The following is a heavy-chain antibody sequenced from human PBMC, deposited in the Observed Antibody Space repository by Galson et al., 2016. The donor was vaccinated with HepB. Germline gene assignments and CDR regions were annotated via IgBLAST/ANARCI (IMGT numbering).Heavy chain of an antibody. CDR3: ATDSSGWYRGAFDI. CDR1: GAPISGSSYF. V-gene: IGHV4-39*07. CDR2: INHSGNT. J-gene: IGHJ3*02. Sequence: ETLSLTCTVSGAPISGSSYFWGWIRQTPGKGLEWIGEINHSGNTNYNPSLKSRVTISVDKSKNHFSLKLTSVTAADTAVYYCATDSSGWYRGAFDIWGQGTMVTVSS. D-gene: IGHD6-19*01.